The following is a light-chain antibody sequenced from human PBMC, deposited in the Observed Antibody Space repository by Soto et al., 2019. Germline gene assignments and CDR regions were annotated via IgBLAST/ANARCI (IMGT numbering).Light chain of an antibody. J-gene: IGKJ4*01. CDR3: QQYNTYPLT. CDR2: KAS. Sequence: DIQMTHSPSTLSASVGDRVTIACRASQSISTWLAWYQQKPGKAPKLLIYKASNLEGGVPSRFSGSGSGTEFTITISSLQPDDFATYYCQQYNTYPLTFGGGTTVEIK. CDR1: QSISTW. V-gene: IGKV1-5*03.